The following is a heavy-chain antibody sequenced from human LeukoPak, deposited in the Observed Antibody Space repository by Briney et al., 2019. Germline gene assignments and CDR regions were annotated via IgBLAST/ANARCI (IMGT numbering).Heavy chain of an antibody. D-gene: IGHD2-2*01. CDR2: VSSDGSIK. V-gene: IGHV3-30*03. J-gene: IGHJ6*02. CDR1: GFTFSSYG. Sequence: PGGSLRLSCVASGFTFSSYGIHWVRQAPGKGLEWVAVVSSDGSIKYNADSVKGRFTISRDTSKNTVYLQMNSLGAEDTAFYYCARDYYCSATSCSSRYYGMDVWGQGTTVTVSS. CDR3: ARDYYCSATSCSSRYYGMDV.